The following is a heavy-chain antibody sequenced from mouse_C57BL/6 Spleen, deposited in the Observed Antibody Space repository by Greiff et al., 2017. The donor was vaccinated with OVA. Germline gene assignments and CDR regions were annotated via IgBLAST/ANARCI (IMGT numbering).Heavy chain of an antibody. CDR2: IDPSDSYT. CDR1: GYTFTSYW. CDR3: ARNWGYFDY. J-gene: IGHJ2*01. D-gene: IGHD4-1*01. Sequence: QVQLKQPGAELVMPGASVKLSCKASGYTFTSYWMHWVKQRPRQGLEWIGEIDPSDSYTNYNQKFKGKSTLTVDKSSSTAYMQLSSLTSEDSAVYYCARNWGYFDYWGQGTTLTVSS. V-gene: IGHV1-69*01.